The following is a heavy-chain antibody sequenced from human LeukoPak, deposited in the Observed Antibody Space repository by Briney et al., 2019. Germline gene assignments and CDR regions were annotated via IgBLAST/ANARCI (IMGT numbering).Heavy chain of an antibody. J-gene: IGHJ4*02. Sequence: SETLSLTCAVSGGSFSGYYWCWLRQPPGKGLEWVGEITPSGSTNYNPSLKSRVTMSVDASKNQFSLKLNSVSAADTAVYDCARGVLRPFHYYGPNGTDLWGQGALVTVSS. CDR1: GGSFSGYY. CDR3: ARGVLRPFHYYGPNGTDL. V-gene: IGHV4-34*01. CDR2: ITPSGST. D-gene: IGHD3-10*01.